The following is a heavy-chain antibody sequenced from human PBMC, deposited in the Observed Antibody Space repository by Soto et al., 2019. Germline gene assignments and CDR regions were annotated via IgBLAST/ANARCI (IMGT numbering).Heavy chain of an antibody. CDR2: IIPIFGTA. CDR3: ARDVGQRYSYGHEYYFDY. CDR1: GGTFSSYA. V-gene: IGHV1-69*05. Sequence: ASVKVSCKASGGTFSSYAISWVRQAPGQGLEWMGGIIPIFGTANYAQKFQGRVTITTDESTSTASMKLSSLRSEDTAVYYCARDVGQRYSYGHEYYFDYWGQGTLVTVSS. D-gene: IGHD5-18*01. J-gene: IGHJ4*02.